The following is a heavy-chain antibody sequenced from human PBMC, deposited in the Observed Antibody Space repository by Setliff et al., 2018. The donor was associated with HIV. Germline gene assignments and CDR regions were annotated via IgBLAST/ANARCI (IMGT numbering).Heavy chain of an antibody. V-gene: IGHV3-13*01. CDR1: GFTFSDYD. J-gene: IGHJ6*02. D-gene: IGHD3-16*01. Sequence: GGSLRLSCEASGFTFSDYDFHWVRQAAGKGLEWVSAIGTGGDTYYVDSVKGRFTISRENARNSLYLQMNSLRVGDTAVYYCAREIRTVYTGGHYFYGVDVWGQGAAVTVSS. CDR3: AREIRTVYTGGHYFYGVDV. CDR2: IGTGGDT.